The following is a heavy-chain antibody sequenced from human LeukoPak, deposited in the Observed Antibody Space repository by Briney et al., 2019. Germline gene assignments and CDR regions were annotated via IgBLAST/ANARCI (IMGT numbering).Heavy chain of an antibody. Sequence: EASVKVSCKASGYTFASFGISWVRQAPGQGLEWMGWISAYNGNTNYAQNFQDRVTMTTDTSTSTAYMELRSLRSDDTAVYYCARDIVMVVGSFYYGMDFWGQGTTVTV. CDR2: ISAYNGNT. J-gene: IGHJ6*02. V-gene: IGHV1-18*01. CDR3: ARDIVMVVGSFYYGMDF. CDR1: GYTFASFG. D-gene: IGHD2-15*01.